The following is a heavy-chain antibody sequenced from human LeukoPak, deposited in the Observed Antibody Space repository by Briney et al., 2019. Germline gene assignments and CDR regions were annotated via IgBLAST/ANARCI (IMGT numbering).Heavy chain of an antibody. CDR2: IYYSGST. V-gene: IGHV4-39*01. J-gene: IGHJ4*02. D-gene: IGHD6-19*01. Sequence: SETLSLTCTVSGGSISSSSYYWGWIRQPPGKGLEWIGSIYYSGSTYYNPSLKSRVTISVDTSKNQFSLKLSSVTAADTAVYYCARALQWLVRSFQGGRQGEGRNYFDYWGQGTLVTVSS. CDR3: ARALQWLVRSFQGGRQGEGRNYFDY. CDR1: GGSISSSSYY.